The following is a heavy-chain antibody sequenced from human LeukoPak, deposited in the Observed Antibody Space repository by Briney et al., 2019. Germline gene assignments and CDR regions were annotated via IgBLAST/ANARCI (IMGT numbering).Heavy chain of an antibody. CDR1: GYTFTGYY. Sequence: ASVKVSCKASGYTFTGYYVHWVRQAPGQGLEWMGRINPNSGDANYAQKFQGRVTMTRDTSISTAYMELSRLRSDDTAVYYCARDYCGGDCFPDYWGQGTLVTVSS. CDR3: ARDYCGGDCFPDY. CDR2: INPNSGDA. D-gene: IGHD2-21*02. J-gene: IGHJ4*02. V-gene: IGHV1-2*06.